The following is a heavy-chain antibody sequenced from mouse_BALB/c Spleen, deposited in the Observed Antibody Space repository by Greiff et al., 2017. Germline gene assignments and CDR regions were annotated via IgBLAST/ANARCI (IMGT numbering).Heavy chain of an antibody. V-gene: IGHV1-69*02. CDR1: GYTFTSYW. Sequence: QVQLQQPGAELVRPGASVKLSCKASGYTFTSYWINWVKQRPGQGLEWIGNIYPSDSYTNYNQKFKDKATLTVDKSSSTAYMQLSSPTSEDSAVYYCTRYGNYDAMDYWGQGTSVTVSS. CDR3: TRYGNYDAMDY. CDR2: IYPSDSYT. J-gene: IGHJ4*01. D-gene: IGHD1-1*01.